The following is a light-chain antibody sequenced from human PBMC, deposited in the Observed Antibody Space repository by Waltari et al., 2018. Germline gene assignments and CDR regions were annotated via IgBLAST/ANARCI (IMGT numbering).Light chain of an antibody. Sequence: EIVLTQSPGTLSLSLGERATVSCRASQSVSRALAWYQQKPGQAPRLLIDGASTRGTGIPDRVSGSGSGTDFSLTISRLEPDDFAVYYCQHYLRLPVTFGQGTTVEI. CDR3: QHYLRLPVT. V-gene: IGKV3-20*01. J-gene: IGKJ1*01. CDR1: QSVSRA. CDR2: GAS.